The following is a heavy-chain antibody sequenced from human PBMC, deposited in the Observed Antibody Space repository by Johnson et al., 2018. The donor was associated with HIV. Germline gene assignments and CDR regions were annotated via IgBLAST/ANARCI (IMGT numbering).Heavy chain of an antibody. CDR1: GFTFGDYG. CDR3: ARVVAFEVRDLYYYDISASNDAFGV. J-gene: IGHJ3*01. CDR2: INWNGGST. D-gene: IGHD3-22*01. V-gene: IGHV3-20*04. Sequence: VQLVESGGGVVRPGGSLRLSCAASGFTFGDYGMSWVRQPPGKGLEWVSGINWNGGSTGYADSVKGRFTISRDNAKNSLYLQMNSLRAEDTAFYYGARVVAFEVRDLYYYDISASNDAFGVWGQGTMVTVSS.